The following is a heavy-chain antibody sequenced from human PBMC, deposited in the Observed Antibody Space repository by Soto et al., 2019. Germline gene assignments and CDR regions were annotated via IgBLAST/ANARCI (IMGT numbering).Heavy chain of an antibody. Sequence: EVQLVESGGGLVQPGGSLRLSCAASGFTFSPFWMDWVRQVPGKGPVWVSRINSDGNSTSYADSVKGRFTISRDNAKNTLYLQMNSLRAEDTAVSYCARGSNHFDYWGQGTLVTVSS. CDR2: INSDGNST. J-gene: IGHJ4*02. D-gene: IGHD4-4*01. CDR3: ARGSNHFDY. V-gene: IGHV3-74*01. CDR1: GFTFSPFW.